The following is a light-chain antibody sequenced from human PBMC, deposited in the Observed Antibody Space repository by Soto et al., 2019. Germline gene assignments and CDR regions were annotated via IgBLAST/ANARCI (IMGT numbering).Light chain of an antibody. V-gene: IGLV1-47*02. J-gene: IGLJ1*01. Sequence: QSVLTQPPSASGTPGQRVSISCSGYSSSTGTNFVYWYQQLPGTAPKVLIHSNNQRPSGVPDRSSGSKSGTSGSLAISGLRSDDEADYYCAAWDDKLSNYVFGSGPKLTVL. CDR2: SNN. CDR3: AAWDDKLSNYV. CDR1: SSSTGTNF.